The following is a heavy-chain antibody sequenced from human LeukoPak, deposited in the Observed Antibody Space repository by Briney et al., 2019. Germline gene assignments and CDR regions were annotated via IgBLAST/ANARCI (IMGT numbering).Heavy chain of an antibody. V-gene: IGHV3-21*01. CDR1: GFTFSRNS. CDR3: ARTSPGPIRS. Sequence: GGSLRLSCAASGFTFSRNSMNWVRQAPGKGLEWVSSISTSSSYIYYADSVKGRFTISRDNAKNSLYLQMNSLRAEDTAVYYCARTSPGPIRSWGQGTLVTVSS. CDR2: ISTSSSYI. J-gene: IGHJ5*02.